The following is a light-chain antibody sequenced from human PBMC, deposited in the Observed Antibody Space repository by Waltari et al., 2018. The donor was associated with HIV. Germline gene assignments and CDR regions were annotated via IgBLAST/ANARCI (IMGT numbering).Light chain of an antibody. CDR3: QQLCAYPRT. V-gene: IGKV1-17*01. CDR1: QPIQNF. Sequence: DILLTQSPSSLSASVGDRVTIPCRSSQPIQNFFAWYWQKPGEAPPPLIFFATQLHSGGSSGFCGSASGTDFNLTINGLQTEDFTTYFCQQLCAYPRTFGQGT. CDR2: FAT. J-gene: IGKJ1*01.